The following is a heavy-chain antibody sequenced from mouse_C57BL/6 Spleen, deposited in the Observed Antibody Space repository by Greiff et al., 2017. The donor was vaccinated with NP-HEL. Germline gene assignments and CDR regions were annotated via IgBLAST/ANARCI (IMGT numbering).Heavy chain of an antibody. J-gene: IGHJ4*01. Sequence: QVTLKVSGPGILQPSQTLSLTCSFSGFSLSTFGMGVGWIRQPSGKGLEWLAHIWWDDDKYYNPALKSRLTISKDTSKNQLFLKIANVDTADTATYYCARTNALITTVVEGLYYAMDYWGQGTSVTVSS. V-gene: IGHV8-8*01. D-gene: IGHD1-1*01. CDR1: GFSLSTFGMG. CDR3: ARTNALITTVVEGLYYAMDY. CDR2: IWWDDDK.